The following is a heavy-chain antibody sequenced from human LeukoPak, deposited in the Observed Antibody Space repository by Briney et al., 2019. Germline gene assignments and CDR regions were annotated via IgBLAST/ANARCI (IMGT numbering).Heavy chain of an antibody. CDR3: ARVGGVGSYYYGMDV. CDR1: GYSFSTYW. V-gene: IGHV5-51*01. CDR2: IYPGDSDT. J-gene: IGHJ6*02. Sequence: GESLQISCKGSGYSFSTYWIGWVRQMPGKGLEWMGIIYPGDSDTRYSPSFQGQVTISADKSISTAYLQWSSLKASDTAMYYCARVGGVGSYYYGMDVWGQGTTVTVSS. D-gene: IGHD3-10*01.